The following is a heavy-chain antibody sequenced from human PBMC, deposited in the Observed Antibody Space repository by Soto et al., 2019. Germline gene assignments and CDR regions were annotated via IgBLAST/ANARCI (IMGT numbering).Heavy chain of an antibody. CDR2: ISYDGSNE. Sequence: QVQLVESGGGVVQPGTSLRLSCAASGFTFSTHDMHWVRQAPGKGLEWVALISYDGSNEYYAGSVRGRFTISRDNSKNTLYLQMNTLRLEDTAVYYCAKGRDSSGYYYAYWGQGALVTVSS. D-gene: IGHD3-22*01. V-gene: IGHV3-30*18. J-gene: IGHJ4*02. CDR3: AKGRDSSGYYYAY. CDR1: GFTFSTHD.